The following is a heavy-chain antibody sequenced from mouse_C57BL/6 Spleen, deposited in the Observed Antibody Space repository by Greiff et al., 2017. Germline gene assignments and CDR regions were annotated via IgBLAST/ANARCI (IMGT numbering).Heavy chain of an antibody. CDR3: ARGKDYRAMDY. J-gene: IGHJ4*01. V-gene: IGHV1-78*01. D-gene: IGHD2-14*01. Sequence: VQLQQSDAELVKPGASVKISCKVSGYTFTDHTIHWMKQRPEQGLEWIGYIYPRDGSTKYNEKFKGKATLTADKSSSPASMQLKSLTSEDSAVYFCARGKDYRAMDYWGQGTSVTVSS. CDR2: IYPRDGST. CDR1: GYTFTDHT.